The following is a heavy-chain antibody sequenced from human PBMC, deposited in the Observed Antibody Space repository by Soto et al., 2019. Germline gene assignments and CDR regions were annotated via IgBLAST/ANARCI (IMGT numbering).Heavy chain of an antibody. V-gene: IGHV1-2*02. CDR1: GYTFTGYY. CDR2: INPNSGGT. D-gene: IGHD2-15*01. CDR3: ARPVDCSGGSCYRPYDYGMDV. Sequence: ASVKVSCKASGYTFTGYYMHWVRQAPGQGLEWMGWINPNSGGTNYAQKFQGRVTMTRDTSISTAYMELSRLRSDDTAVYYCARPVDCSGGSCYRPYDYGMDVWGQGTRVTVSS. J-gene: IGHJ6*02.